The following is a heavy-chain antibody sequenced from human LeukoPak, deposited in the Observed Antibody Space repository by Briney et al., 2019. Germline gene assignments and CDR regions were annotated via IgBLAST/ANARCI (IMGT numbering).Heavy chain of an antibody. CDR3: ARTYSSSWGWFDP. CDR2: IYYSGST. CDR1: GGSISSYY. V-gene: IGHV4-59*01. Sequence: SETLSLTCTVSGGSISSYYWSWIRQPPGKGLEWIGYIYYSGSTNCNPSLKSRVTISVDTPKNQFSLKLSSVTAADTAVYYCARTYSSSWGWFDPWGQGTLVTVSS. D-gene: IGHD6-6*01. J-gene: IGHJ5*02.